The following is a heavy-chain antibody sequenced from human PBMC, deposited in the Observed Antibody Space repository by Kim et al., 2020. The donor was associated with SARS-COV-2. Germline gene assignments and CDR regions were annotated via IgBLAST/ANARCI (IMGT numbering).Heavy chain of an antibody. CDR1: GFTFSSYW. CDR2: IKQDGSEK. CDR3: AREGCSGGSCYPSFDY. D-gene: IGHD2-15*01. J-gene: IGHJ4*02. V-gene: IGHV3-7*03. Sequence: GGSLRLSCAASGFTFSSYWMSWVRQAPGKGLEWVANIKQDGSEKYYVDSVKGRFTISRDNAKNSLYLQMNSLRAEDTAVYYCAREGCSGGSCYPSFDYWGQGTLVTVSS.